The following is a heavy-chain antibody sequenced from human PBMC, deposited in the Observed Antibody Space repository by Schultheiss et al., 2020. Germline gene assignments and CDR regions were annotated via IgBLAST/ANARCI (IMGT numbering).Heavy chain of an antibody. V-gene: IGHV4-61*01. CDR2: IYYTGST. D-gene: IGHD3-3*01. Sequence: SETLSLTCTVSGGSVSSGSYYWSWIRQPPGKGLEWIGYIYYTGSTTYSPSLKSRVTISVDTSKNQFSLKLSSVTAADTAVYYCARGLRAVILGGWFDPWGQGTLVTVSS. CDR1: GGSVSSGSYY. CDR3: ARGLRAVILGGWFDP. J-gene: IGHJ5*02.